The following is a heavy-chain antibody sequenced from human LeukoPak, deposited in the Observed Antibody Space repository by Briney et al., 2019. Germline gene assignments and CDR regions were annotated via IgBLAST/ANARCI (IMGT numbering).Heavy chain of an antibody. CDR2: IYYSGST. CDR1: GFTFSSYA. V-gene: IGHV4-59*01. J-gene: IGHJ4*02. CDR3: ARGRDGYSDY. Sequence: GSLRLSCAASGFTFSSYAMSWVRQPPGKGLEWIGYIYYSGSTNYNPSLKSRVTISVDTSKNQFSLKLSSVTAADTAVYYCARGRDGYSDYWGQGTLVTVSS. D-gene: IGHD5-24*01.